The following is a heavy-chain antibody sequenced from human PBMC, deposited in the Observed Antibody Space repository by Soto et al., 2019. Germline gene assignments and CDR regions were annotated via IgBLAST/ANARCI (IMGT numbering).Heavy chain of an antibody. Sequence: PSETLSLTCTVSGGSISSSSYHWGWIRQPPGKGLEWIGSIYYSGSTYYNPPLKRRVTISVDTSKNQFALKLSSVTAADTAVYYCARRVGYCTNGVCYQWSPFDYWGQGTLVTVSS. CDR2: IYYSGST. V-gene: IGHV4-39*01. CDR3: ARRVGYCTNGVCYQWSPFDY. CDR1: GGSISSSSYH. J-gene: IGHJ4*02. D-gene: IGHD2-8*01.